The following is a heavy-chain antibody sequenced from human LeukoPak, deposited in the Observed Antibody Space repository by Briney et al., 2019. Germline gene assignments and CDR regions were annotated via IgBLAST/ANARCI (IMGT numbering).Heavy chain of an antibody. CDR1: GFTFSSYS. CDR2: ISSSNNYI. CDR3: ARGGTAMEIDY. J-gene: IGHJ4*02. V-gene: IGHV3-21*01. Sequence: GGSLRLSCAASGFTFSSYSTNWVRQAPGKGLEWVSSISSSNNYIYYAESVKGRFTISRDNAKNSLYLQMNSLRAEDTAVYYCARGGTAMEIDYWGQGTLVTVSS. D-gene: IGHD5-18*01.